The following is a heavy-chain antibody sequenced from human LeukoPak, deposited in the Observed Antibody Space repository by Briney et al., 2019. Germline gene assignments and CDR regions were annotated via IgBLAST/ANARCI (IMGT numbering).Heavy chain of an antibody. CDR2: ISTSGGST. Sequence: GGSLRLSCAASGSTFNIYAMSWVRQAPGKGLEWVSAISTSGGSTCYADSVKGRFTISRDNSKNTLYLQMNSLRAEDTAVYYWAKDAMDNILTGYYLDDWGQGTPVTVSS. D-gene: IGHD3-9*01. CDR1: GSTFNIYA. V-gene: IGHV3-23*01. CDR3: AKDAMDNILTGYYLDD. J-gene: IGHJ4*02.